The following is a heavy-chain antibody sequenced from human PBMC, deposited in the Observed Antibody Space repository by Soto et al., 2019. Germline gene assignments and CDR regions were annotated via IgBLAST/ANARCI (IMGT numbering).Heavy chain of an antibody. D-gene: IGHD3-10*01. CDR2: VSYSGTT. CDR3: ARTPCYYFGLGTHLYDFDS. CDR1: SGSISSYY. Sequence: QVQLQESGPRLMKPSETLSLTCTVASGSISSYYWSWLRQPPGKGLEWIGYVSYSGTTNYNSSLKSRVTRVIDPSKNLYSLTLNSVAAADTAVYYCARTPCYYFGLGTHLYDFDSCDRRAQVTVSS. J-gene: IGHJ4*02. V-gene: IGHV4-59*01.